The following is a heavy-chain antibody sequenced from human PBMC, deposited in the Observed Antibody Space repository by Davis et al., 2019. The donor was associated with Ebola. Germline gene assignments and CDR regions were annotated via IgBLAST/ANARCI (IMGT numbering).Heavy chain of an antibody. CDR3: ARDVEVVGIAAGSYLYYYYGMDV. V-gene: IGHV3-23*01. D-gene: IGHD3-10*01. Sequence: GGSLRLSCAASGFTFSSYAMSWVRQAPGKGLEWVSAIAGSGGSTYHADSVKGRFTISRDNSKNTLYLQMKSLRAEDTAVYYCARDVEVVGIAAGSYLYYYYGMDVWGQGTTVTVSS. CDR1: GFTFSSYA. CDR2: IAGSGGST. J-gene: IGHJ6*02.